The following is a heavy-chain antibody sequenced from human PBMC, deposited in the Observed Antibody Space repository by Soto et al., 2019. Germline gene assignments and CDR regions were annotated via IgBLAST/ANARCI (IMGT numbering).Heavy chain of an antibody. D-gene: IGHD3-16*02. CDR3: ARGPVYDYVWGSYRSHYYYYGMDV. CDR1: GYTFTSYG. Sequence: ASVKVPCKASGYTFTSYGISWVQQAPGQGLEWMGWISAYNGNTNYAQKLQGRVTMTTDTSTSTAYMELRSLRSDDTAVYYCARGPVYDYVWGSYRSHYYYYGMDVWGQGTTVTVSS. V-gene: IGHV1-18*01. CDR2: ISAYNGNT. J-gene: IGHJ6*02.